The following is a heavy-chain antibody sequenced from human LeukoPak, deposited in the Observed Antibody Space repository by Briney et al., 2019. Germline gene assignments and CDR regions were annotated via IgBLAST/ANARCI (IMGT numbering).Heavy chain of an antibody. Sequence: ASVKVSCKASGYTFTGYYVHWVRQAPGQGLEWMGWINPNSGGTNYAQKFQGRVTMTRDTSISTAYMELSRLRSDDTAVYYCAREGKGYCSSTSCPNWFDPWGQGTLVTVSS. CDR3: AREGKGYCSSTSCPNWFDP. CDR1: GYTFTGYY. J-gene: IGHJ5*02. D-gene: IGHD2-2*01. V-gene: IGHV1-2*02. CDR2: INPNSGGT.